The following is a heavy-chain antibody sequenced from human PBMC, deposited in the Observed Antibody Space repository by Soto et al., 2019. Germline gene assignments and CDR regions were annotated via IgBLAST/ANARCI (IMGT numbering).Heavy chain of an antibody. CDR1: GFNFGSYA. V-gene: IGHV3-23*01. D-gene: IGHD3-9*01. CDR2: ISGSGGST. J-gene: IGHJ4*02. CDR3: AKNDDILTPGSH. Sequence: GGSLRLSCTASGFNFGSYAMSWVRQAPGKGLEWVSAISGSGGSTYYADSVKGRFTISRDNSKNTLYLQMNSLRAEDTAVYYYAKNDDILTPGSHWGQGTLVTVSS.